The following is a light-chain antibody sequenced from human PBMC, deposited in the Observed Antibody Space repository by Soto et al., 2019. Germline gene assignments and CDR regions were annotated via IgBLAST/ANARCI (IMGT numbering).Light chain of an antibody. CDR3: QQYNNWPPIT. CDR2: GAS. CDR1: QSVSSK. Sequence: EIVMTQSPATLSVSPGERATLPCRASQSVSSKLAWYQQKPRQAPRLLIYGASTRATGIPARFSGSGSGTEFTLTICSLQSEDVAVIYCQQYNNWPPITFGQATRLEIK. J-gene: IGKJ5*01. V-gene: IGKV3-15*01.